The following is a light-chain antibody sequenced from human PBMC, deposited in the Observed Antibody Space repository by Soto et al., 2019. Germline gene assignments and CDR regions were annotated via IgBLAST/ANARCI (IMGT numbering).Light chain of an antibody. V-gene: IGLV4-69*01. CDR2: INRDGSH. Sequence: LTQSPSASASLGASVKLTCTLSSGHRSSAISQHQHPPEKGPRYLLKINRDGSHTKGDGIPDRFSGSISGAERYLTIPSLQFEDEAEDYCQSGGPGIRVFGGETKVTVI. CDR3: QSGGPGIRV. CDR1: SGHRSSA. J-gene: IGLJ3*02.